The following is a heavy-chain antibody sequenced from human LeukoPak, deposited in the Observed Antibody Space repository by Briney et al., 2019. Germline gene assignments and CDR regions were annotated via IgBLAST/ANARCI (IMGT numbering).Heavy chain of an antibody. CDR1: GYTFTGYY. D-gene: IGHD2-15*01. CDR2: INPNSGGT. Sequence: ASVKVSCKASGYTFTGYYMHWVRQAPGQGLEWMGRINPNSGGTNYAQMFQGRVTMTRDTSISTAYMELSRLRSDDTAVYYCARSAVGVVATCEFDYWGQGTLVTVSS. CDR3: ARSAVGVVATCEFDY. J-gene: IGHJ4*02. V-gene: IGHV1-2*06.